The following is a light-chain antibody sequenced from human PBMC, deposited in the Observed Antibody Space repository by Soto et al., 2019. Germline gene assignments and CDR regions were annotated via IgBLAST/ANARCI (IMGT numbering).Light chain of an antibody. J-gene: IGKJ2*01. V-gene: IGKV3-15*01. Sequence: EMVMTESLATLSVSPGEGATLSCRATQSIGNSLAWYQQKPGQAPRLLIYGASTRVTGIPARFSGSGFGTEFTLTITSLQSEDFEVYYCQRYNNWPEYTFGQGTKVE. CDR1: QSIGNS. CDR3: QRYNNWPEYT. CDR2: GAS.